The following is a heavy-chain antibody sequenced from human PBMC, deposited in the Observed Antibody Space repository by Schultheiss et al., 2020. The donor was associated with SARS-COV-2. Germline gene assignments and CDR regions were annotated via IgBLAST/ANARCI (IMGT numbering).Heavy chain of an antibody. Sequence: SVKVSCKASGYTFTGYYMHWVRQAPGQGLEWMGGIIPIFGTANYAQKFQGRVTITADKSTSTAYMELSSLRAEDTAVYYCARAPGVTRYFDLWGRGTLVTVSS. J-gene: IGHJ2*01. CDR2: IIPIFGTA. V-gene: IGHV1-69*06. CDR3: ARAPGVTRYFDL. D-gene: IGHD4-11*01. CDR1: GYTFTGYY.